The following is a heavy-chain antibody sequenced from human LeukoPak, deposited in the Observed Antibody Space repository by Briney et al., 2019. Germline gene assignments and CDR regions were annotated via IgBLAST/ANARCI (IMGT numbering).Heavy chain of an antibody. V-gene: IGHV4-4*02. CDR1: GGSVSSTNW. CDR2: VHLDGRT. D-gene: IGHD6-25*01. CDR3: EREGGFYRPLAY. Sequence: SETLSLTCGVCGGSVSSTNWWTWIRQPPGKGLEWIGEVHLDGRTNFNPSLKSRLTMSVDLPENHVSVKLTSVTAADTAVYYCEREGGFYRPLAYSGQGTLVTVSS. J-gene: IGHJ4*02.